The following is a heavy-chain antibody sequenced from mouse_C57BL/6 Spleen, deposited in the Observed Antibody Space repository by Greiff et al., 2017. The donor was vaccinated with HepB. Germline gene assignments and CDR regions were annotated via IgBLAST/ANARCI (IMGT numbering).Heavy chain of an antibody. J-gene: IGHJ4*01. CDR2: IDPSDSYT. D-gene: IGHD1-1*01. V-gene: IGHV1-69*01. Sequence: QVQLQQPGAELVMPGASVKLSCKASGYTFTSYWMHWVKQRPGQGLEWIGEIDPSDSYTNYNQKFKGKSTLTVDKSSSTAYMQLSSLTSEDSAVYSCARSQIDYGSSYAMDYWGQGTSVTVSS. CDR3: ARSQIDYGSSYAMDY. CDR1: GYTFTSYW.